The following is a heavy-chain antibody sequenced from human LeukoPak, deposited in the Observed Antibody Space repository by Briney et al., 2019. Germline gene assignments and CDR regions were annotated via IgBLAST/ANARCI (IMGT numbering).Heavy chain of an antibody. CDR1: GGSISSSSYY. J-gene: IGHJ4*02. CDR2: IYYSGST. D-gene: IGHD3-3*01. Sequence: SETLSLTCTVSGGSISSSSYYWGWIRQPPGKGLEWIGGIYYSGSTYYNPSLKSRVTISVDTSKNQFSLKLSSVTAADTAVYYCARHSGLLSPTYFDYWGQGTLVTVSS. V-gene: IGHV4-39*01. CDR3: ARHSGLLSPTYFDY.